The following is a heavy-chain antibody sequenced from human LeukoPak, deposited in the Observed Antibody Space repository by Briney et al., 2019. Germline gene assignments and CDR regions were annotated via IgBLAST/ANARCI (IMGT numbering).Heavy chain of an antibody. CDR2: INHSGST. CDR3: ARGAVRGVVDY. Sequence: SETLSLTCAVYGGSFSGYYWSWIRQPPGKGLEWIGEINHSGSTNYNPSLKSRVTISVDTSKNQFSLKLSSVTAADTAVYYCARGAVRGVVDYWGQGTLVTVSS. V-gene: IGHV4-34*01. D-gene: IGHD3-10*01. J-gene: IGHJ4*02. CDR1: GGSFSGYY.